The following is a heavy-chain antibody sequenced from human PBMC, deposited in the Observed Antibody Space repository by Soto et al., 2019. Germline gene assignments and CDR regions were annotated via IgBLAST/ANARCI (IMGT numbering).Heavy chain of an antibody. D-gene: IGHD6-13*01. CDR3: ARGIGWQQLMDY. CDR1: GGSISSSNW. J-gene: IGHJ4*02. Sequence: QVQLQESGPGLVKPSGTLSLTCAVSGGSISSSNWWSWVRQPPGKGLEWIGEIYHSGSTNYNPSLKSRVTLSVDTSKTQFSLKLSSVPAADTAVYYWARGIGWQQLMDYWGQGTLVTVSS. V-gene: IGHV4-4*02. CDR2: IYHSGST.